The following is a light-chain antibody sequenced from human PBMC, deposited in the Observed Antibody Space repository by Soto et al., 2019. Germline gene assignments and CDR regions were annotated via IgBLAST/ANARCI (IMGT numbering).Light chain of an antibody. V-gene: IGKV2D-29*02. J-gene: IGKJ5*01. Sequence: DIVMTQSPLSLPVTPGEPSSISCKFSQSLLHITGETFLFWYLQKPGQSPQLLIYEVSTRVSGVPDRFSGSGSGTDFTLEISRVETDDVGIYYCMESTQLPPTFGQGTRLGIK. CDR1: QSLLHITGETF. CDR2: EVS. CDR3: MESTQLPPT.